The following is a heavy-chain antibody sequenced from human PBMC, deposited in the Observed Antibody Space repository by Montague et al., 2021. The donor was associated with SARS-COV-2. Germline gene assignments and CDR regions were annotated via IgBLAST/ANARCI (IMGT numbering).Heavy chain of an antibody. Sequence: SETLSLTCAVYDGSFSDYSWSWICQPLGQGMELIWDINHRGSTNYNSSLTIRVTISVDTAKNKFSLILTSGTDADTAVYYCECDFSTTSGWYEYYYLDYWGLGIQVTVSS. J-gene: IGHJ4*02. V-gene: IGHV4-34*01. CDR3: ECDFSTTSGWYEYYYLDY. CDR1: DGSFSDYS. D-gene: IGHD6-19*01. CDR2: INHRGST.